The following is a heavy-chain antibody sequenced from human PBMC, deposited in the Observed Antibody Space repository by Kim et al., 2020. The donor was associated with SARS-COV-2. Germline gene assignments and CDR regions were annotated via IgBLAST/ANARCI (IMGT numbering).Heavy chain of an antibody. V-gene: IGHV1-2*02. D-gene: IGHD2-2*01. CDR3: AQCSSTNCFMAGY. CDR1: GYSFTAYY. CDR2: INPNNGGT. J-gene: IGHJ4*03. Sequence: ASVKVSCKASGYSFTAYYMHWVRQAPGQGLEWMGWINPNNGGTKYAQKFQGRFTVTRDTSISTAYMELSSLRSDDTAVYYCAQCSSTNCFMAGY.